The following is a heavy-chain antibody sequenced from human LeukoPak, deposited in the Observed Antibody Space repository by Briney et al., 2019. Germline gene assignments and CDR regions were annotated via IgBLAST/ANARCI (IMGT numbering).Heavy chain of an antibody. CDR2: IYYSGST. J-gene: IGHJ6*02. D-gene: IGHD6-13*01. Sequence: SETLSLTCTVPGGSISSYYWSWIRQPPGKGLEWIGYIYYSGSTNYNPSLKSRVTISVDTSKNQFSLKLSSVTAADTAVYYCARDHSSSWYPNYYYYGMDVWGQGTTVTVSS. CDR1: GGSISSYY. V-gene: IGHV4-59*01. CDR3: ARDHSSSWYPNYYYYGMDV.